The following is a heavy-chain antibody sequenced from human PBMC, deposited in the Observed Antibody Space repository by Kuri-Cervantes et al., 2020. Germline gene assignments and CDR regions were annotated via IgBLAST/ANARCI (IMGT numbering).Heavy chain of an antibody. V-gene: IGHV4-30-2*01. J-gene: IGHJ5*02. CDR1: GGSISSGGYS. D-gene: IGHD6-13*01. CDR2: IYHSGST. CDR3: ARGIAAAGTGWFDP. Sequence: SQTLSLTCAVSGGSISSGGYSWSWIRQPPGKGLEWIGYIYHSGSTYYNPSLKSRVTISVDTSKNQFSLKLSSVTAADTAVYYCARGIAAAGTGWFDPWGQGTLVTVSS.